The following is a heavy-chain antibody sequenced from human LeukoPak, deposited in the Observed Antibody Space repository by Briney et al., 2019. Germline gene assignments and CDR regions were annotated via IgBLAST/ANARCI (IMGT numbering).Heavy chain of an antibody. J-gene: IGHJ2*01. V-gene: IGHV1-46*01. Sequence: ASVKVSCKASGYTFTSYYMHWVRQAPGQGLEWMGIINPSGGSTSYAQKFQGRVTMTRDTSTSTVYMELSSLRSEDTAVYYCARTVDTAMVWDWYIDLWGRGTLVTVSS. D-gene: IGHD5-18*01. CDR3: ARTVDTAMVWDWYIDL. CDR1: GYTFTSYY. CDR2: INPSGGST.